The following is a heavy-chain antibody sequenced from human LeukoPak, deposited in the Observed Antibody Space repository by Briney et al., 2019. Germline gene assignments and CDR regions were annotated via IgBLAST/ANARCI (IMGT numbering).Heavy chain of an antibody. V-gene: IGHV3-11*01. CDR2: ISSSSSTI. J-gene: IGHJ5*01. CDR3: AKDRHAPGRYCSSTSCFPFDS. Sequence: PGGSLRLSCAASGFTFSDYYMSWIRQAPGKGLEWVSYISSSSSTIYYADSVKGRFTISRDNTKNTLYLQMNSLRAEDTAVYYCAKDRHAPGRYCSSTSCFPFDSWGQGTLVTVSS. CDR1: GFTFSDYY. D-gene: IGHD2-2*01.